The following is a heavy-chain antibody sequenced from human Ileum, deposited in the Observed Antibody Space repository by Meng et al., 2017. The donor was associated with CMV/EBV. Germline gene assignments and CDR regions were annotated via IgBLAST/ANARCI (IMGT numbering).Heavy chain of an antibody. CDR1: GFSFSTRGVG. D-gene: IGHD3-16*01. CDR2: IYWDEDK. J-gene: IGHJ4*02. Sequence: ITLKEAGPTLVKPTQTLTLTCTFSGFSFSTRGVGVGWIRQPPGKALEWLALIYWDEDKGYSPSLKRRLTITKDTSKNQVVLTMTNVDPVDTATYFCARSLYYSSYYFDYWGQGTLVTVSS. V-gene: IGHV2-5*02. CDR3: ARSLYYSSYYFDY.